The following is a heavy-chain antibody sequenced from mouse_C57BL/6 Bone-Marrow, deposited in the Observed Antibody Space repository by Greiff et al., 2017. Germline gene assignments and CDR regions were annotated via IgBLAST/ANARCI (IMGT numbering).Heavy chain of an antibody. CDR3: AGDYDGTGYFDV. J-gene: IGHJ1*03. D-gene: IGHD2-4*01. Sequence: QVQLQQPGAELVRPGPSVKLSCKASGYTFTSYWMDWVKQRPGQGLEWIGNIYPSDSETHYNQKFKDKATLTVDKSSSTAYMQLSSLTSEDSAVYYCAGDYDGTGYFDVWGTGTTVTVSS. CDR2: IYPSDSET. V-gene: IGHV1-61*01. CDR1: GYTFTSYW.